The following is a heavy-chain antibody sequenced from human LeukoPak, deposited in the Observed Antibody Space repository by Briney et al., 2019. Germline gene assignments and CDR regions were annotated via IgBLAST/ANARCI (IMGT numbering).Heavy chain of an antibody. D-gene: IGHD3-22*01. J-gene: IGHJ4*02. CDR1: RFTFSSYG. CDR3: TRGNYESSGYPDN. V-gene: IGHV3-33*01. CDR2: IWYDGSNK. Sequence: PGRSLRLSCAASRFTFSSYGMQWVRQAPGKGLEWVAVIWYDGSNKYYADSVKGRFTISRDNSKNTLYLQMNSLRAEDTAVYYCTRGNYESSGYPDNWGQGTLVTVSS.